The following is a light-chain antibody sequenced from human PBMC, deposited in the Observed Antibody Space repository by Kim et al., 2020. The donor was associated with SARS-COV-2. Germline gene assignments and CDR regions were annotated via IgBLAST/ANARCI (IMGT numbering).Light chain of an antibody. CDR3: QVWDSDTYL. J-gene: IGLJ1*01. CDR2: KDN. Sequence: SYELTQPLSVSVAPGQTATITCWGDRFGRKNVCWYQQKPGQAPVLVIFKDNNRPPGIPERFSASTPGNTATLTISGAQARDEADYYCQVWDSDTYLFGSGTKVTVL. V-gene: IGLV3-9*01. CDR1: RFGRKN.